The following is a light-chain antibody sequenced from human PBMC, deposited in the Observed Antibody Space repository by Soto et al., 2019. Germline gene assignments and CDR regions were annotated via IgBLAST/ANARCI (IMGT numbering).Light chain of an antibody. CDR3: QQYNSYPLT. CDR1: QSISSW. Sequence: DIQMTQSPSTLSASVGDRVTITCRASQSISSWLAWYQQKPGKAPKLLIYKASSLESGIPSRFSGSGSGTEFTLTISSLQPDDFATFYCQQYNSYPLTFGGGTKVEIK. V-gene: IGKV1-5*03. J-gene: IGKJ4*01. CDR2: KAS.